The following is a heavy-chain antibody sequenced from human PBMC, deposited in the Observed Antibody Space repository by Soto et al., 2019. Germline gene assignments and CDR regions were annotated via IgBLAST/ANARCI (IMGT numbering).Heavy chain of an antibody. Sequence: PSETLSLTCTVSGGSVSSGSYYWSWIRQPPGKGLEWIGYIYYSGSTNYNPSLKSRVTISVDTSKNQFSLKLSSVTAADTAVYYCAREKPEALRFTKSNWFDPWGQGTLVTVSS. V-gene: IGHV4-61*01. J-gene: IGHJ5*02. CDR1: GGSVSSGSYY. D-gene: IGHD3-3*01. CDR2: IYYSGST. CDR3: AREKPEALRFTKSNWFDP.